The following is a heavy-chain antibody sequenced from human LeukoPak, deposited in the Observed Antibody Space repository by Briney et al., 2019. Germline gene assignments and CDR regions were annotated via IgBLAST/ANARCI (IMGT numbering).Heavy chain of an antibody. CDR2: INCDGSST. CDR3: VRDKYGIEY. V-gene: IGHV3-74*01. Sequence: GGSVRLSCAASGFTFSSYWMHWVRQAPGKGLVWVSHINCDGSSTTYADSVKGRFTISRDNAKNTLYLQMNSLRAEDTAVYYCVRDKYGIEYWGQGTLVTVSS. J-gene: IGHJ4*02. CDR1: GFTFSSYW. D-gene: IGHD2-2*01.